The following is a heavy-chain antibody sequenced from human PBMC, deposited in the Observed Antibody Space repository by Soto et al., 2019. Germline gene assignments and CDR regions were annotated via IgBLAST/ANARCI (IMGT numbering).Heavy chain of an antibody. Sequence: SETLSLTCAVYGGSFSGYYWSWIRQPPGKGLEWIGEINHSGSTNYNPSLKSRVTISVDTSKNQFSLKLSSVTAADTAVYYCARGLAEAGNWFDPWGQGTLVTVSS. CDR1: GGSFSGYY. D-gene: IGHD6-13*01. V-gene: IGHV4-34*01. J-gene: IGHJ5*02. CDR3: ARGLAEAGNWFDP. CDR2: INHSGST.